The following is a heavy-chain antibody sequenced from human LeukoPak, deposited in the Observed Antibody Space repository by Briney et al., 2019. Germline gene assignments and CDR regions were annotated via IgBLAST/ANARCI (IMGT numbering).Heavy chain of an antibody. Sequence: PSETLSLTCTVSGGSISYSNSYWGWIRQPPGKGLEWIGNIYFSGSTNYNPSLKSRVTISVDTSKNQFSLKLSSVTAADTAVYYCARGRTGYHLLPTKKDYSYYYMDVWDKGTTVTVSS. V-gene: IGHV4-39*07. J-gene: IGHJ6*03. CDR1: GGSISYSNSY. CDR3: ARGRTGYHLLPTKKDYSYYYMDV. CDR2: IYFSGST. D-gene: IGHD2-2*01.